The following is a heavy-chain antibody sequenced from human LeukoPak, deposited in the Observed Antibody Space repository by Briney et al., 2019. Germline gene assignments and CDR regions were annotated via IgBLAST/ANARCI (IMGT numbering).Heavy chain of an antibody. V-gene: IGHV1-2*02. Sequence: ASVKVSCKASGYTFTGYYMHWVRQAPGQGLEWMGWINPNSGGTNYAQKFQGRVTMTRDTSISTAYMELSRLRSDDTAAYYCARMDIVVVPAAHRDYWGQGTLVTVSS. CDR2: INPNSGGT. J-gene: IGHJ4*02. CDR1: GYTFTGYY. D-gene: IGHD2-2*03. CDR3: ARMDIVVVPAAHRDY.